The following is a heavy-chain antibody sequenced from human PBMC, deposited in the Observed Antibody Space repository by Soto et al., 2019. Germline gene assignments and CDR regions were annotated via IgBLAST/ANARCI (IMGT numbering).Heavy chain of an antibody. CDR2: IYQSGST. CDR3: ARTPYGGYFDR. V-gene: IGHV4-30-2*01. D-gene: IGHD4-17*01. CDR1: GGSINSGGFS. Sequence: PSETLSLTCAVSGGSINSGGFSWSWIRQPPGKGLEWIGYIYQSGSTYYNPSLKSRVTLSVDTSNNRFSLKMNSVTAADTAVYYCARTPYGGYFDRWGQGTQV. J-gene: IGHJ4*02.